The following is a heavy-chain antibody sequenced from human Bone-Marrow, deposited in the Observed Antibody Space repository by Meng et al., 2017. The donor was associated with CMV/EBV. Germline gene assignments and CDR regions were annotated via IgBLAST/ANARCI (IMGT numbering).Heavy chain of an antibody. J-gene: IGHJ4*02. CDR3: VREYISSWFDY. CDR2: IHPNNGAT. CDR1: GYTFTGHY. D-gene: IGHD6-13*01. Sequence: ASVKVSCKASGYTFTGHYIHWVRQAPGQGLDWMGWIHPNNGATHYVQKYQGRVTMTRDTSISTAYMELSSLTYDDTAVYHCVREYISSWFDYWGQGSLVTVSS. V-gene: IGHV1-2*02.